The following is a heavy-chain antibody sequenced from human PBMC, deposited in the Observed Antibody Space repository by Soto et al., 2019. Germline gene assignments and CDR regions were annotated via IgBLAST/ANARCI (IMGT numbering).Heavy chain of an antibody. CDR1: GYSFTSSW. J-gene: IGHJ6*02. Sequence: PGESLKISCKGSGYSFTSSWISWVRQMPGKGLEWMGRIDPSDSYTNYSPSFQGHVTTSADRSISTAYLQWSGLKASDPALYHGGRLEVYYHLDVWGQGTTVTVSS. CDR3: GRLEVYYHLDV. V-gene: IGHV5-10-1*01. CDR2: IDPSDSYT.